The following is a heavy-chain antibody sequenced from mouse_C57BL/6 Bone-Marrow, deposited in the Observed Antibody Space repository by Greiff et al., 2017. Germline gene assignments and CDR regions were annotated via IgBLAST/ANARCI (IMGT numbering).Heavy chain of an antibody. Sequence: DVMLVESGGGLVQPGESLKLSCESNEYEFPSHDMSWVRKTPEKRLELVAAINSDGGSTYYPDTMERRFIISRDNTKKTLYLQMSSLRSEDTAVXYCARQATAWFAYWGQGTLVTVSA. V-gene: IGHV5-2*03. CDR1: EYEFPSHD. J-gene: IGHJ3*01. CDR2: INSDGGST. CDR3: ARQATAWFAY.